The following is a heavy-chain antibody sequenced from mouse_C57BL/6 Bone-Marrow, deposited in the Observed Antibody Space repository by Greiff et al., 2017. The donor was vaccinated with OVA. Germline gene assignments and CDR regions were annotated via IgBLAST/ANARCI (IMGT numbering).Heavy chain of an antibody. Sequence: QVHVKQPGAELVKPGASVKLSCKASGYTFTSYWMHWVKQRPGRGLEWIGRIDPNSGGTKYNEKFKSKATLTVDKPSSTAYMQLSSLTSEDSAVYYCARNYYGSSYWYFDVWGTGTTVTVSS. CDR1: GYTFTSYW. CDR3: ARNYYGSSYWYFDV. V-gene: IGHV1-72*01. D-gene: IGHD1-1*01. CDR2: IDPNSGGT. J-gene: IGHJ1*03.